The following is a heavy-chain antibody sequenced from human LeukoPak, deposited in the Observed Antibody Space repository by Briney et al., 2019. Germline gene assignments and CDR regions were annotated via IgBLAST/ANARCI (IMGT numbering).Heavy chain of an antibody. J-gene: IGHJ2*01. CDR3: ARAARYFDL. Sequence: SETLSLTCTVSGGSISSYYWSWIRQPPGKGLEWIGYIYYSGSTNYNPSLKSRVTTSVDTSKNQFSLKLSSVTAADTAVYYCARAARYFDLWGRGTLVTVSS. V-gene: IGHV4-59*01. CDR1: GGSISSYY. CDR2: IYYSGST.